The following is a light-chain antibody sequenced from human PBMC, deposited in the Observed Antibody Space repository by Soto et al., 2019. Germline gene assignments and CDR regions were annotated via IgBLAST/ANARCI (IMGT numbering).Light chain of an antibody. Sequence: SALTQPPSASGSPGQSVAISCTGTSSDVGGYNYVSWYQHHPGKAPKLMIYEVSRRPSGVSDRFSGSKSGNTASLTVSGLQAEDEADYYCSSYSGSSNGVFGGGTKLTVL. CDR3: SSYSGSSNGV. CDR1: SSDVGGYNY. CDR2: EVS. J-gene: IGLJ3*02. V-gene: IGLV2-8*01.